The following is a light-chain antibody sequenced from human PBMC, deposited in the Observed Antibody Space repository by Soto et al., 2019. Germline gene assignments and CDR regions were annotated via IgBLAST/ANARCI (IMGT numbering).Light chain of an antibody. J-gene: IGKJ1*01. CDR2: DAS. CDR3: QQYRSNTPWT. V-gene: IGKV1-5*01. CDR1: QSIGNL. Sequence: DIQMTQSPSTLSASVGDRVTITCRASQSIGNLLAWYQQKPGKAPNLLIYDASSLEPGVPSRFSSRGSGTEFTLTIGSLQPDDFATYYCQQYRSNTPWTFGQGTKVEI.